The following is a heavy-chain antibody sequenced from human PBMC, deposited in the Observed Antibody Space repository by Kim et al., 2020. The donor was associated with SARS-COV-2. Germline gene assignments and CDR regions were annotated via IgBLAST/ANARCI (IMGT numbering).Heavy chain of an antibody. CDR2: IKQDGSEK. Sequence: GGSLRLSCAASGFTFSSYWMSWVRQAPGKGREWVSNIKQDGSEKYYVDSVKGRFTISRDNAKNSLYLQMHSLRAEDTAVYYCARGDSGYDSTIDYWGQGTLVTVSS. V-gene: IGHV3-7*01. D-gene: IGHD5-12*01. J-gene: IGHJ4*02. CDR3: ARGDSGYDSTIDY. CDR1: GFTFSSYW.